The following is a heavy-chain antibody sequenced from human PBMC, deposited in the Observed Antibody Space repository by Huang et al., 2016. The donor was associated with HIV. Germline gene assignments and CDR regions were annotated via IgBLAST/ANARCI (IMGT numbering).Heavy chain of an antibody. CDR2: ICPGDSDT. J-gene: IGHJ3*02. V-gene: IGHV5-51*01. CDR3: ARQGVGDFVVEPTGLGAFDI. D-gene: IGHD2-2*01. Sequence: EVQLVQSGAVVKKPGESLKISCKGSGYTFNGYWIGWVRQMPGQGLEWIGIICPGDSDTTYSPSFQCQVTISADKSISTAYLQWSGLKAADTAMYYCARQGVGDFVVEPTGLGAFDIWGQGTMVTVSS. CDR1: GYTFNGYW.